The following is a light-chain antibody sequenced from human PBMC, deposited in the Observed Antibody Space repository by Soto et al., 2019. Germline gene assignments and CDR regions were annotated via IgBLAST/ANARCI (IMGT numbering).Light chain of an antibody. CDR2: EVS. Sequence: SALTQPASVSGSPGQSITISCTGTSSDIGTYNFVSWYQHHPGKAPKLMIFEVSYRPSGVSNRFSGSKSGNTASLTISGLQAEDEADYYCCSYTSGSTLVVFGGGTKLTVL. CDR3: CSYTSGSTLVV. V-gene: IGLV2-14*01. J-gene: IGLJ3*02. CDR1: SSDIGTYNF.